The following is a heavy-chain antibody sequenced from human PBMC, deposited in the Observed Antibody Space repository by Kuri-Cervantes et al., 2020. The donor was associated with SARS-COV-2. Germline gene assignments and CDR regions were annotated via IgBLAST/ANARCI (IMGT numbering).Heavy chain of an antibody. CDR2: IYSSGSA. CDR1: GGSISSYY. Sequence: SETLSLTCTVSGGSISSYYWSWIRQPAGKGLEWIGRIYSSGSANYNPSLKSRVTMSVDSSKNQFSLKLSSVTAADTAVYYCARETSTYSSSIDYWGQGTLVTVSS. CDR3: ARETSTYSSSIDY. D-gene: IGHD6-6*01. J-gene: IGHJ4*02. V-gene: IGHV4-4*07.